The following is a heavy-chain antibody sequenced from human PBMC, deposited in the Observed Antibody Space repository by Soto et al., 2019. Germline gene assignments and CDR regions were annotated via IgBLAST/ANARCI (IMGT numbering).Heavy chain of an antibody. CDR1: GFTFNTYS. V-gene: IGHV3-21*01. CDR2: ISKTSNYI. Sequence: GGSLRLSCGASGFTFNTYSMNWVRQAAGKGLEWVSSISKTSNYIYYADSVRGRFTISRDNAHNSLYLQMNSLRGEDTAIYYCARGTGIADYFDYWGQGTLVTVSS. CDR3: ARGTGIADYFDY. J-gene: IGHJ4*02. D-gene: IGHD1-1*01.